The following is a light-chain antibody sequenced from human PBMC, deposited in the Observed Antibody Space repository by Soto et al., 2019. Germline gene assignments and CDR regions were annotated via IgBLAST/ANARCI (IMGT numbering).Light chain of an antibody. V-gene: IGKV1-5*01. CDR3: QQYNTYSWT. Sequence: DIQMTQSPSTLSASVGDRVTITCRASQSISNWLAWYQQKPGKAPKFLIYDASHLESGVPSRFTGSGSGTEFTLTISSLQPDDFATYYCQQYNTYSWTFGQGTKVDIK. J-gene: IGKJ1*01. CDR1: QSISNW. CDR2: DAS.